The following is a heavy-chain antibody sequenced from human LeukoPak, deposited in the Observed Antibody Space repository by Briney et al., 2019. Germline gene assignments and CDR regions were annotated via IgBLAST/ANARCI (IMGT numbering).Heavy chain of an antibody. D-gene: IGHD6-19*01. CDR3: AKDIRPYSSGWYVGFDY. Sequence: PGGSLRLSCAASGFTFDDYAMHWVRQAPGKGLEWVSGISWNSGSIGYADSVKGRFTISRDNAKNSPYLQMNSLRAEDMALYYCAKDIRPYSSGWYVGFDYWGQGTLVTVSS. CDR1: GFTFDDYA. J-gene: IGHJ4*02. CDR2: ISWNSGSI. V-gene: IGHV3-9*03.